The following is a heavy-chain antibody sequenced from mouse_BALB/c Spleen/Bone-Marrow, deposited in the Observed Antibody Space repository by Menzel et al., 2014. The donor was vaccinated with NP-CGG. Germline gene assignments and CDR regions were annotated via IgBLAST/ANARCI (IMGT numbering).Heavy chain of an antibody. V-gene: IGHV3-8*02. Sequence: EVQLQESGPSVVKPSQTLSLTCSVTGDSITSGFWNWIRKFPGNKLEYMGYISYSGTTYYNPSLKSRISFTRDTSKNQYYLQLISVTTEDTATYFCARWDFVNHYAMDYWGQGTSVTVSS. J-gene: IGHJ4*01. CDR3: ARWDFVNHYAMDY. CDR2: ISYSGTT. CDR1: GDSITSGF. D-gene: IGHD3-3*01.